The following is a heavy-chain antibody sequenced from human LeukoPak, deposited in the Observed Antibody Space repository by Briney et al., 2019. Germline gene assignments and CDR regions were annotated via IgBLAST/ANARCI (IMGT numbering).Heavy chain of an antibody. J-gene: IGHJ6*02. D-gene: IGHD3-22*01. CDR3: ARDGRYYYDSSGYYCYYYGMDV. V-gene: IGHV3-30-3*01. Sequence: GGSLRLSCAASGFTFSSYAMHWVRQAPGKGLEWVAVISYDGSNKYYADSVKGRFTISRDNSKNTLYLQMNSLRAEDTAVYYCARDGRYYYDSSGYYCYYYGMDVWGQGTTVTVSS. CDR2: ISYDGSNK. CDR1: GFTFSSYA.